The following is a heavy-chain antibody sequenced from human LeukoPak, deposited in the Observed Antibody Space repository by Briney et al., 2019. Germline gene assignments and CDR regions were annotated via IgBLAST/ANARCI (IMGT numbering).Heavy chain of an antibody. V-gene: IGHV3-23*01. CDR1: GFTFSSHA. CDR3: AKGSSRYENAFDI. Sequence: GGSLRLSCAASGFTFSSHAMSWVRQAPGKGLEWVSAISGSGGSTYYADSVKGRFTISRDNSKNTLYLQMNSLRAEDTAVYYCAKGSSRYENAFDIWGQGTMVTVSS. D-gene: IGHD1-26*01. CDR2: ISGSGGST. J-gene: IGHJ3*02.